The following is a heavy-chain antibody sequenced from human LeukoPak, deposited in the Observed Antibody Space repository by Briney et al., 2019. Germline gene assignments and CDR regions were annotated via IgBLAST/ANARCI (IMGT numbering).Heavy chain of an antibody. J-gene: IGHJ4*02. CDR1: GGSISSYY. CDR3: ARLVEMATIPPYVDY. CDR2: IYYSGST. Sequence: SETLSLTCTVSGGSISSYYWSWIRQPPGKGLEWIGYIYYSGSTYYSPSLKSRVTMSVDTSRNQFSLKLSSVTATDTAVYYCARLVEMATIPPYVDYWGQGTLVTVSS. D-gene: IGHD5-24*01. V-gene: IGHV4-59*08.